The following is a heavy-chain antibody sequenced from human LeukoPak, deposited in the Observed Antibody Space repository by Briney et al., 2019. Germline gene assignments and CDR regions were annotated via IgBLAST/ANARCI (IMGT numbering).Heavy chain of an antibody. CDR1: GFTFSTYW. D-gene: IGHD1-14*01. J-gene: IGHJ4*02. CDR2: INQDGSEK. Sequence: PGGSLRLSCAASGFTFSTYWMSWVRQAPGKGLEWVANINQDGSEKYVDSVKGRFTISRDNAKNSLYLQMNSLRAEDTAVYYCARDPSGLFDYWGQGTLVTVSS. CDR3: ARDPSGLFDY. V-gene: IGHV3-7*01.